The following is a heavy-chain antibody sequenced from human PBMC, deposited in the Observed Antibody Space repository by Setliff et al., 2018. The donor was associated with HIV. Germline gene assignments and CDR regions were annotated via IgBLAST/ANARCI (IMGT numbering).Heavy chain of an antibody. Sequence: SETLSLTCTVSGDSIISGDYYWSWIRQSPGKGLEWIGHIHYKGNIDYNASLKSRLAISSDTSKNQFSLSLSSVLAADTAIYFCARFTVVVFGAGEPSWFDPWGQGILVTVSS. D-gene: IGHD2-15*01. CDR3: ARFTVVVFGAGEPSWFDP. V-gene: IGHV4-30-4*08. J-gene: IGHJ5*02. CDR1: GDSIISGDYY. CDR2: IHYKGNI.